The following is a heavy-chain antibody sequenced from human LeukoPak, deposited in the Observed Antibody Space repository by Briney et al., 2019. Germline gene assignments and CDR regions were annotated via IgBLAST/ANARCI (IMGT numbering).Heavy chain of an antibody. CDR3: AREVAVAGTNYFDY. V-gene: IGHV4-4*02. D-gene: IGHD6-19*01. CDR1: GGSIGNSNW. J-gene: IGHJ4*02. CDR2: IYHSGST. Sequence: SGTLSLTCAVSGGSIGNSNWWSWVRQPPGKGLEWIGEIYHSGSTNYNPSLKSRVTISVDKSKNQFSLKLSSVTAADTAVYYCAREVAVAGTNYFDYWGQGTLVTVSS.